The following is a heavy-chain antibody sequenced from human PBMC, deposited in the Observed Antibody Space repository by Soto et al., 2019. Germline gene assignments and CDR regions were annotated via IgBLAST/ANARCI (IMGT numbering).Heavy chain of an antibody. CDR2: IHSGGST. D-gene: IGHD3-22*01. V-gene: IGHV3-66*01. J-gene: IGHJ4*02. CDR1: GFTVSRNF. CDR3: ARGGPRSSGYDPFDY. Sequence: EVQLVESGGGLVQPGGSLRLSCAASGFTVSRNFMNWVRQAPGKGLEWVSVIHSGGSTYYADSVKGRFTISRDNSKNTWYLQMNSLRAEDTGVYYCARGGPRSSGYDPFDYWGQGTLVTVSS.